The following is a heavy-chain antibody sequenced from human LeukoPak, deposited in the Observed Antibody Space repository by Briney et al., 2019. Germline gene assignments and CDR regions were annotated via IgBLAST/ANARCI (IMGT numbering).Heavy chain of an antibody. V-gene: IGHV3-30*18. J-gene: IGHJ5*02. D-gene: IGHD2-2*01. CDR2: ISYDGSNK. CDR1: GFTFSTYG. Sequence: PGKPLRLSCAASGFTFSTYGMHWVRQAPGKGLEWVAVISYDGSNKNYADSVKGRFTISRDNSRNTQDLQMNSLRPEDTPVYYCAKSGYQLLAGNWFDPWGGGTRVTVSS. CDR3: AKSGYQLLAGNWFDP.